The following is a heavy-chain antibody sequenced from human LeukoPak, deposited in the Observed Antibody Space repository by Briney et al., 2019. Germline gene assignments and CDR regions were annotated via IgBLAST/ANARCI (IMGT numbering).Heavy chain of an antibody. D-gene: IGHD3-9*01. J-gene: IGHJ2*01. CDR3: ARLVEPWYFDL. V-gene: IGHV4-30-4*01. CDR1: GGSISSGDYY. Sequence: SQTLSLTCTFSGGSISSGDYYWSWIRQPPGKGLEWIGYIYYSGSTYYNPSLKSRVTISVDTSKNQFSLKLSSVTAADTAVYYCARLVEPWYFDLCGRGTLVTVSS. CDR2: IYYSGST.